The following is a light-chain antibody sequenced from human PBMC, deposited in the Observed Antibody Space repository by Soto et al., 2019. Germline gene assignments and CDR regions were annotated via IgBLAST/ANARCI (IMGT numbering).Light chain of an antibody. V-gene: IGKV3-15*01. J-gene: IGKJ4*01. CDR3: QQYETWPPLT. CDR1: QSISSN. Sequence: EIVMTQSPATLSVFPGERATLSCRVSQSISSNLAWYQHKPGQAPRLLIYGATTRATAIPARFSGSGSGTEFTLTISSLQSEDFAVYYCQQYETWPPLTFGGGTKVDIK. CDR2: GAT.